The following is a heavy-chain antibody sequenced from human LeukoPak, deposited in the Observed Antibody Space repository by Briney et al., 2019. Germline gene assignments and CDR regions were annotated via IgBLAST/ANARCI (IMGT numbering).Heavy chain of an antibody. CDR3: AIGMYDFWSGSNDAFDI. Sequence: GGSLRLSCAASAFTFSSYSMNWVRQAPGKGLEWVSSISSSSSTIYYADSVKGRFTISRDNAKNSLYLQMNSLRAEDTAVYYCAIGMYDFWSGSNDAFDIWSQGTMVTASS. CDR2: ISSSSSTI. V-gene: IGHV3-48*04. CDR1: AFTFSSYS. D-gene: IGHD3-3*01. J-gene: IGHJ3*02.